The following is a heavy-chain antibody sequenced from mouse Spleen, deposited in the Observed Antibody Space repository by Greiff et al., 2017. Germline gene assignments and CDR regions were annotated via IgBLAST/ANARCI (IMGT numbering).Heavy chain of an antibody. CDR3: ARGTSDDY. CDR1: GYTFTSYW. Sequence: QVQLQQPGAELVKPGASVKLSCKASGYTFTSYWMHWVKQRPGQGLEWIGEIDPSDSYTNYNQKFKGKATLTVDTSSSTAYMQLSSLTSEDSAVYYCARGTSDDYWGQGTTLTVSS. D-gene: IGHD3-3*01. J-gene: IGHJ2*01. CDR2: IDPSDSYT. V-gene: IGHV1-50*01.